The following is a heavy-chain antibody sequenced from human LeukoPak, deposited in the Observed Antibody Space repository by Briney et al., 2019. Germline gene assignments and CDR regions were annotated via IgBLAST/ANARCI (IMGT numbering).Heavy chain of an antibody. J-gene: IGHJ3*02. D-gene: IGHD6-19*01. CDR3: ARDGDSSGSDAFDI. CDR2: IYYSGST. Sequence: ASETLSLTCTVSGGSISSYYWSWIRQPPGKGLEWIGYIYYSGSTNYNPSLKSRVTISVDTSKNQFSLKLSSVTAADTAVYYCARDGDSSGSDAFDIWGQGTMVTVSS. V-gene: IGHV4-59*01. CDR1: GGSISSYY.